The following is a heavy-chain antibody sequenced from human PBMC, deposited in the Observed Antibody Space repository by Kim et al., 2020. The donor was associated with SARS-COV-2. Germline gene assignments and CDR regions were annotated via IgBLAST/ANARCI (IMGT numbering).Heavy chain of an antibody. D-gene: IGHD5-18*01. J-gene: IGHJ4*02. Sequence: GGSLRLSCAXSGFTFSSYGMHWVRQAPGKGLEWVAAIWYDGSNKYYADSVKGRFTISRDNSKNTLYLQMNSLRAEDTAVYYCARDRVQLWRPFDYWGQGTLVTVSS. CDR3: ARDRVQLWRPFDY. CDR1: GFTFSSYG. V-gene: IGHV3-33*01. CDR2: IWYDGSNK.